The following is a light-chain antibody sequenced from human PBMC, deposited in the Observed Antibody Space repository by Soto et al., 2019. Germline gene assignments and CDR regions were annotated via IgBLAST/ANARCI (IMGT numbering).Light chain of an antibody. CDR2: GAS. CDR1: QSVRSN. Sequence: EIVTTQSPATLSVSPGDTATLSCRASQSVRSNLAWYQQKPGQAPRLLIYGASTRATGIPARFSGSGSGTEFTLTISSLQSEDFAVYYCQQYNNWLTFGGGTKVDIK. J-gene: IGKJ4*01. V-gene: IGKV3-15*01. CDR3: QQYNNWLT.